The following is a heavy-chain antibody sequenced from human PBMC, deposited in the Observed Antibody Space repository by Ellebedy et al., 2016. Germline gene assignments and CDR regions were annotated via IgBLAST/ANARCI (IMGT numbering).Heavy chain of an antibody. D-gene: IGHD3-10*01. CDR3: ALHYGSGSYFGY. V-gene: IGHV4-59*12. CDR2: IYYSGIT. J-gene: IGHJ4*02. CDR1: GGSISSYY. Sequence: GSLRLSCTVSGGSISSYYWSWIRQPPGKGLEWIGYIYYSGITNYNPSLKSQVTISVDTSKNQFSLKLSSVTAADTAVYYCALHYGSGSYFGYWGQGTLVTVSS.